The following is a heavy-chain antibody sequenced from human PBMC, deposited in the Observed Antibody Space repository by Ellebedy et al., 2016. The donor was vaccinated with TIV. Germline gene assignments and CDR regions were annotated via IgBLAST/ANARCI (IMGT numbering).Heavy chain of an antibody. CDR3: ARDRWGPSDAFDI. CDR2: INQDGSEE. D-gene: IGHD3-16*01. Sequence: GESLKISXAASGFTLITYGMHWVRQAPGKGLEWVANINQDGSEENYVDFVKGRFTISRDNAANSLYLQMNSLRAEDTAVYYCARDRWGPSDAFDIWGQGTMVTVSS. J-gene: IGHJ3*02. CDR1: GFTLITYG. V-gene: IGHV3-7*01.